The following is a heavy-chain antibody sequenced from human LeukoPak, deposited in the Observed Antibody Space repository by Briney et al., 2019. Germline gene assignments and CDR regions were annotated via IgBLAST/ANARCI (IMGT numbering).Heavy chain of an antibody. V-gene: IGHV5-51*01. CDR1: GYSFTSYW. D-gene: IGHD5-18*01. Sequence: GESLKISCKGSGYSFTSYWIGWVRQMPGKGLEWMGIIFPGDSNPRYSPSFQGQVTISADKFTSTAYLQWSSLKASDTAMYYCARQASEYSYGYVYFDYWGQGTLVTVSS. J-gene: IGHJ4*02. CDR2: IFPGDSNP. CDR3: ARQASEYSYGYVYFDY.